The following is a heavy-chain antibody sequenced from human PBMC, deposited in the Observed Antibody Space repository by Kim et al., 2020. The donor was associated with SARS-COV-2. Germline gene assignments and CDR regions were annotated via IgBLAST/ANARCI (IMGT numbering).Heavy chain of an antibody. J-gene: IGHJ4*02. CDR3: ARDRFDDYWSAYCVGTFFFVF. D-gene: IGHD3-3*01. V-gene: IGHV1-2*02. Sequence: ASVKVSCKSSGYTFTNYYIHWVRQAPGQGLEWMGWINPNSGGSNYAQDFQGRVTMTRDTSTTTAYMELGSLRSDDTAVYYCARDRFDDYWSAYCVGTFFFVFGGQGTLVTVSS. CDR1: GYTFTNYY. CDR2: INPNSGGS.